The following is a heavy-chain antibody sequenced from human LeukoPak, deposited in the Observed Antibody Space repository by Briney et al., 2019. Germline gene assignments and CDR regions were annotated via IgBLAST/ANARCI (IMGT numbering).Heavy chain of an antibody. Sequence: ASVKVSCKASGYTFTGYYMHWGRQAPGQGLEWRGWINPNSGGTNYAQNFQGRVTMTRDTSISTAYMELSRLRSDDTAVYYGARAPHRAFDIWGQGTMVTVSS. CDR3: ARAPHRAFDI. CDR2: INPNSGGT. V-gene: IGHV1-2*02. J-gene: IGHJ3*02. CDR1: GYTFTGYY.